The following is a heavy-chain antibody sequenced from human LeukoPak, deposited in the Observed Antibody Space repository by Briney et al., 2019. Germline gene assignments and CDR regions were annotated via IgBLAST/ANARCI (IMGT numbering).Heavy chain of an antibody. J-gene: IGHJ4*02. CDR2: ISGSGGST. D-gene: IGHD3-22*01. CDR1: GFTLSSYS. V-gene: IGHV3-23*01. Sequence: GGSLRLSCAASGFTLSSYSMNWVRQAPGKGLEWVSAISGSGGSTYYADSVKGRFTISRDNSKNTLYLQMNSLRAEDTAVYYCASTEDSSGYISPYFDYWGQGTLVTVSS. CDR3: ASTEDSSGYISPYFDY.